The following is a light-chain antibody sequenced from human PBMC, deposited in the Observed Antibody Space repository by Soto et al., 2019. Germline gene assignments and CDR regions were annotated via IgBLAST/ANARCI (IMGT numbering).Light chain of an antibody. CDR1: KNDIGVYDF. Sequence: QSVLTQPPSASGSPGQSVTISCTGTKNDIGVYDFVSWYQHHPGKAPRLIIYEVVQRPSGVPDRFSASKSGNTASLTISGLQAEDEADYYCCSYAGSFTWVFGGGTKLTVL. V-gene: IGLV2-8*01. CDR2: EVV. J-gene: IGLJ3*02. CDR3: CSYAGSFTWV.